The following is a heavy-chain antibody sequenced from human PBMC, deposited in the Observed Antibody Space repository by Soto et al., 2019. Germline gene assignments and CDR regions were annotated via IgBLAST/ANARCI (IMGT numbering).Heavy chain of an antibody. V-gene: IGHV1-69*13. Sequence: SVKVSCKASGGTFSSYAISWLRQSPGQGLEWMGGIIPIFGTANYAQKFQGRVTITADESTSTAYMELSSLRSEDTAVYYCARDQTPSNAFDIWGQGTMVTVSS. J-gene: IGHJ3*02. CDR1: GGTFSSYA. CDR2: IIPIFGTA. CDR3: ARDQTPSNAFDI.